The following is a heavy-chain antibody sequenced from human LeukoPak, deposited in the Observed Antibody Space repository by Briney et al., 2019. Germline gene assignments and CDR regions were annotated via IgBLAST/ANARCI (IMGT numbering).Heavy chain of an antibody. CDR2: TRNKFKSYTT. V-gene: IGHV3-72*01. Sequence: PGGSLRLSCAASGFTFSTYTMNWVRQAPGKGLEWVGRTRNKFKSYTTEYAASVKGRFIISRDDSKNSLYLQMNSLKTEDTAVYFCARQKVYYDNSGSEAYAFDIWGQGTMVTVSS. D-gene: IGHD3-22*01. CDR1: GFTFSTYT. J-gene: IGHJ3*02. CDR3: ARQKVYYDNSGSEAYAFDI.